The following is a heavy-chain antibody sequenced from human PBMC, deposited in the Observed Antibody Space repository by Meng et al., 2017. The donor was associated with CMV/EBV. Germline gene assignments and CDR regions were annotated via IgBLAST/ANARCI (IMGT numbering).Heavy chain of an antibody. J-gene: IGHJ5*02. CDR1: GFSLSSSGMR. CDR2: IDWDDDK. CDR3: AKEVVRGENWFDP. D-gene: IGHD3-10*01. Sequence: SGPTLVKPTQTLTLTCTFSGFSLSSSGMRVSWIRQPPGKALEWLARIDWDDDKFYSTSLKTRLTISKDTSKNQVVLTMTNMDPVDTATYYCAKEVVRGENWFDPWGQGTLVTVSS. V-gene: IGHV2-70D*14.